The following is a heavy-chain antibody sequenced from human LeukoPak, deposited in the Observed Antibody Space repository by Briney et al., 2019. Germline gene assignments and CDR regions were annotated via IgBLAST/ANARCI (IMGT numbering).Heavy chain of an antibody. Sequence: ASVKVSCKASGGTFSSYAIRWVRQAPGQGLEWMGGIIPIFGTANYAQKFQGRVTITADESTSTAYMELSSLRSEDTAVYYCARGWQQLVRGWYFDLWGRGTLVTVSS. CDR1: GGTFSSYA. J-gene: IGHJ2*01. D-gene: IGHD6-13*01. CDR2: IIPIFGTA. V-gene: IGHV1-69*01. CDR3: ARGWQQLVRGWYFDL.